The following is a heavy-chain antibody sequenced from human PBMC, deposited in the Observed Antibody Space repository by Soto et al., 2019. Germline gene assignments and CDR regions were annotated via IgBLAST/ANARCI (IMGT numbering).Heavy chain of an antibody. CDR3: ARGPDVLRFLEWLPRGYYGMDV. CDR2: MNPNSGNT. Sequence: ASVKVSCKASGYTFTSYDINWVRQATGQGLEWMGWMNPNSGNTGYAQKFQGRVTMTRNTSISTAYMELSSLRSEDTAVYYCARGPDVLRFLEWLPRGYYGMDVWGQGTTVTVS. J-gene: IGHJ6*02. D-gene: IGHD3-3*01. V-gene: IGHV1-8*01. CDR1: GYTFTSYD.